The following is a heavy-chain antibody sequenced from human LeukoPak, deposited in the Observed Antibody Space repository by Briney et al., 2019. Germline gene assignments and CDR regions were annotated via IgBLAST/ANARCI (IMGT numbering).Heavy chain of an antibody. D-gene: IGHD2-2*01. J-gene: IGHJ4*02. V-gene: IGHV3-53*01. CDR3: AKETYIVVVPGALFDY. Sequence: GGSLRLSCAASGFTVSSNYMSWVRQAPGKGLEWVSVIYSGGSTYYADSVKGRFTISRDNSKNTLYLQMNSLRAEDTAIYYCAKETYIVVVPGALFDYWGQGTLVTVSS. CDR1: GFTVSSNY. CDR2: IYSGGST.